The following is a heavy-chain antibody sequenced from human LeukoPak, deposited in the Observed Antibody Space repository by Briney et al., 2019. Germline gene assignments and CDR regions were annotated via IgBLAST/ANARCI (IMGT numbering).Heavy chain of an antibody. Sequence: GGSLRLSCTASGFSFSSYGMHWVRQAPGKGLEWVAVISYDGRNKYYADSVKGRFTISRDTSKNTLYLQMNGLRAEDTAVYYCARDGRVPAARRTADYWGQGTLVTVSS. J-gene: IGHJ4*02. V-gene: IGHV3-30*03. CDR3: ARDGRVPAARRTADY. CDR2: ISYDGRNK. CDR1: GFSFSSYG. D-gene: IGHD2-2*01.